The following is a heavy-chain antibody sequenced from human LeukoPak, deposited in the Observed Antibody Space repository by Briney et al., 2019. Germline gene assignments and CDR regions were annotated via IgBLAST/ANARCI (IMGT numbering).Heavy chain of an antibody. D-gene: IGHD2-8*02. CDR2: INEGGSSE. V-gene: IGHV3-7*01. Sequence: GGSLRLSCEVSGFTFGMYGMAWGRHARGKGRGWGANINEGGSSEWYVECLKCRFTISRDNARNSLYLEMNALRIGYRHVYYCARAVFPGGLLNTAFDHWGQGALVTVSS. CDR1: GFTFGMYG. J-gene: IGHJ4*02. CDR3: ARAVFPGGLLNTAFDH.